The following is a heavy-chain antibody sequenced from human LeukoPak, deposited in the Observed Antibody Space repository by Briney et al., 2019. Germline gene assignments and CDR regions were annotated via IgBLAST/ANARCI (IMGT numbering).Heavy chain of an antibody. D-gene: IGHD6-6*01. CDR1: GYTFTSYD. V-gene: IGHV1-8*03. CDR2: MNPNSGNT. J-gene: IGHJ5*02. CDR3: ARVSGSSREGNWFDP. Sequence: ASVKVSCKASGYTFTSYDINWVRQAPGQGLEWMGWMNPNSGNTGYAQKFQGRVTITRNTSISTAYMELSSLRSEDTAVYYCARVSGSSREGNWFDPWGQGTLVTVSS.